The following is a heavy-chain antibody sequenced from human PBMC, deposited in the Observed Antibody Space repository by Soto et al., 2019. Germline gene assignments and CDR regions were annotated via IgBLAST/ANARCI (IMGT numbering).Heavy chain of an antibody. J-gene: IGHJ1*01. CDR1: GYTFTSAG. CDR3: AGAESENYDSQHCHH. CDR2: ISSYNGKT. D-gene: IGHD3-22*01. V-gene: IGHV1-18*04. Sequence: QIQLVQSGAEVKEPGASVKVSCRASGYTFTSAGISGVRQAPGQGPEWMGGISSYNGKTNSAQKFQDRVTMTTDTSTSNAYMELRSLRSDDTAVYCCAGAESENYDSQHCHHWGQGTLVTVAS.